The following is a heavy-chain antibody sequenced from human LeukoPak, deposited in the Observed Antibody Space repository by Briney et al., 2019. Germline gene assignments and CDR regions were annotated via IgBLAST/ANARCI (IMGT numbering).Heavy chain of an antibody. V-gene: IGHV3-21*01. CDR2: ISRGSSNI. J-gene: IGHJ4*02. CDR3: ARQYCSSTSCLGPLFDY. CDR1: GFTFSTYS. Sequence: KSGGSLRLSCAASGFTFSTYSMNWVRQVPGKGLEWVSAISRGSSNIYYTDSVKGRFTISRDNAKNSLYLQMNSLRAEDTAVYYCARQYCSSTSCLGPLFDYWGQGTLVTVSS. D-gene: IGHD2-2*01.